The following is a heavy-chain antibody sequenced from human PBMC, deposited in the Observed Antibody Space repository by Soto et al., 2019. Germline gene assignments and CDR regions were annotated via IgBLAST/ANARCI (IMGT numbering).Heavy chain of an antibody. CDR1: GFTFSSYS. J-gene: IGHJ4*02. Sequence: EVQLVESGGGLVQPGGSLRLSCAASGFTFSSYSMNWVRQAPGKGLEWVSYISSSSSTIYYADSVKGRFTISRDNAMNSLYLQMNSLRAEDTAVYYCARDIQYYDILTGYHIDYFDYWGQGTLVTVSS. D-gene: IGHD3-9*01. V-gene: IGHV3-48*01. CDR3: ARDIQYYDILTGYHIDYFDY. CDR2: ISSSSSTI.